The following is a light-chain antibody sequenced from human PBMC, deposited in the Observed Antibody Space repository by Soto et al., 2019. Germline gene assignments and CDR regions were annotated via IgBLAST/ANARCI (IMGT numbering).Light chain of an antibody. V-gene: IGKV1-5*03. CDR1: QSISNW. J-gene: IGKJ2*01. Sequence: DIQMTQSPSTLSASVGDRVTITCRASQSISNWLAWYQQKPGKAPKLLIYRASALERGVPSRFTGSGSGTEFTLTISSLQPDDFETYFCQQYNTDSHTFGQGTKVDIK. CDR3: QQYNTDSHT. CDR2: RAS.